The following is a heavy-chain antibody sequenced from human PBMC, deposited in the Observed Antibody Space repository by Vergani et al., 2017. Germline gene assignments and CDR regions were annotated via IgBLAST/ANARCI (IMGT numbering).Heavy chain of an antibody. Sequence: EVQLVESGGGLVKPGGSLRLSCAASGFTFSSYSMNWVRQAPGKGLVWVSSISSFSIYIYYADSVKGRFTISRDNSKNSLYLQMNSLRAEDTAVYYCARDPMDIVVVPAAIDYWGQGTLVTVSS. CDR2: ISSFSIYI. D-gene: IGHD2-2*02. CDR3: ARDPMDIVVVPAAIDY. J-gene: IGHJ4*02. CDR1: GFTFSSYS. V-gene: IGHV3-21*01.